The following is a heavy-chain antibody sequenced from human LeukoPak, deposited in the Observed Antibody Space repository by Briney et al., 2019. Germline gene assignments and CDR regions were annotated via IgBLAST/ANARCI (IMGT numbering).Heavy chain of an antibody. V-gene: IGHV4-38-2*01. CDR1: GYSISSGYY. CDR3: ARLYGCSSTSCYPFDSYFDY. CDR2: IYHSGST. D-gene: IGHD2-2*01. Sequence: PSETLSLTCAVSGYSISSGYYWGWIRQPPGKGLEWIGSIYHSGSTYYNPSLKSRVTISADTSKNQFSLKLSSVTAADTAVYYCARLYGCSSTSCYPFDSYFDYWGQGTLVTVSS. J-gene: IGHJ4*02.